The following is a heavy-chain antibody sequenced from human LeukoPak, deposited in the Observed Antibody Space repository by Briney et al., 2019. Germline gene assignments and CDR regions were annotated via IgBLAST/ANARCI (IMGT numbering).Heavy chain of an antibody. D-gene: IGHD2-15*01. V-gene: IGHV3-23*01. J-gene: IGHJ4*02. CDR1: GFTFSSYA. Sequence: GGSPRLSCAASGFTFSSYAMSWVRQAPGKGLEWVSAISGSGGSTYYADSVKGRFTISRDNSKNTLYLQMNSLRAEDTAVYYCAKDPEYCSGGSCYSAYYYFDYWGQGTLVTVSS. CDR2: ISGSGGST. CDR3: AKDPEYCSGGSCYSAYYYFDY.